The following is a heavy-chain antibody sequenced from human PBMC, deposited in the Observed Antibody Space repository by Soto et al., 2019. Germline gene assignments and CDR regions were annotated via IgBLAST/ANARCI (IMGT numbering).Heavy chain of an antibody. D-gene: IGHD3-3*01. Sequence: GGSLRLSCAASGFTFSSYAMHWVRQAPGKGLEWVAVISYDGSNKYYADSVKGRFTISRDNSKNTLYLQMNSLRAEDTAVYYCARDFWPERPGSMDVWGQGTTVTVSS. V-gene: IGHV3-30-3*01. J-gene: IGHJ6*02. CDR1: GFTFSSYA. CDR2: ISYDGSNK. CDR3: ARDFWPERPGSMDV.